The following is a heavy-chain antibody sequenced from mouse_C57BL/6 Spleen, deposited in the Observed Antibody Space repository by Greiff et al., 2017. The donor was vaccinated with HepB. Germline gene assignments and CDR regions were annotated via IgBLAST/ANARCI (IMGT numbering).Heavy chain of an antibody. D-gene: IGHD3-3*01. CDR2: ISYSGST. J-gene: IGHJ2*01. Sequence: EVKLQESGPGMVKPSQSLSLTCTVTGYSITSGYDWHWIRHFPGNKLEWMGYISYSGSTNYNPSLKSRISITHATSKNHFFLKLNSVTNEDTATYYWAREAGGPFDYWGQGTTLTVSS. CDR3: AREAGGPFDY. CDR1: GYSITSGYD. V-gene: IGHV3-1*01.